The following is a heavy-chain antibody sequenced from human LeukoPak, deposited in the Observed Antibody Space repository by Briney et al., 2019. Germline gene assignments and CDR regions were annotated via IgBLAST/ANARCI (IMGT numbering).Heavy chain of an antibody. V-gene: IGHV3-23*01. CDR3: AKSSLRGTTEIDY. Sequence: PGGSLRLSWAASGFTFNTYAMTWVRQAPGKGLEWVSAISGVNAGGDHKYYADSVKGRFTISRDNSKNILYLQMNSLRADDTALYYCAKSSLRGTTEIDYWGQGTLVTVSS. J-gene: IGHJ4*02. CDR2: ISGVNAGGDHK. D-gene: IGHD4-17*01. CDR1: GFTFNTYA.